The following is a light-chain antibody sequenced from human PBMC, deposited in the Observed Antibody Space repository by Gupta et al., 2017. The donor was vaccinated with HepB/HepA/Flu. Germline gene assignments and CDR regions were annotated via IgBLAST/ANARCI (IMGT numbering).Light chain of an antibody. V-gene: IGLV1-44*01. Sequence: QSLLTQPPSASETPGQRVTISCSGSSSNIGVNPVSWYQQLPGTAPKLLIYSNDQRPSGVPDRFSGSKSGTSASLAIRGLQSDDEADYDGEAWDDTLDVRLFGGGTKLTVL. CDR1: SSNIGVNP. CDR3: EAWDDTLDVRL. CDR2: SND. J-gene: IGLJ2*01.